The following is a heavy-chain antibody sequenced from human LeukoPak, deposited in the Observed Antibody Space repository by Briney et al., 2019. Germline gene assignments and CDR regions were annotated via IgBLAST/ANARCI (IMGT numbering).Heavy chain of an antibody. CDR2: ISSSSSYI. V-gene: IGHV3-21*01. CDR1: GFTFSSYS. CDR3: ARDRSRALVDY. Sequence: GGSLRLSCAASGFTFSSYSMNWVRQAPGKGLEWVSSISSSSSYIYYADSVKGRFTISRDNAKNSLYLRMNSLRAEDTAVYYCARDRSRALVDYWGQGTLVTVSS. J-gene: IGHJ4*02.